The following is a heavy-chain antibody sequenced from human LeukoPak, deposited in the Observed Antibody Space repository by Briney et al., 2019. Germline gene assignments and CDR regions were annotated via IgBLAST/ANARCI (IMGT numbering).Heavy chain of an antibody. CDR2: INHSGST. CDR1: GGSFSGYY. V-gene: IGHV4-34*01. CDR3: ARGNWGFDY. Sequence: SETLSLTCAVYGGSFSGYYWSWIRQPPGKGLEWIGEINHSGSTNYNPSLKSRVTISVDTSKNQFSLKLSSVTAADTAVYYCARGNWGFDYWGQGTLVTVSS. J-gene: IGHJ4*02. D-gene: IGHD7-27*01.